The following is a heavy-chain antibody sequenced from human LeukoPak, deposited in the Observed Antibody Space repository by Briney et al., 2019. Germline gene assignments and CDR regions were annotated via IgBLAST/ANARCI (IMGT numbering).Heavy chain of an antibody. D-gene: IGHD3-3*01. CDR2: ISYDGSNK. CDR1: GFIFSSYG. V-gene: IGHV3-30*18. J-gene: IGHJ6*03. Sequence: GGSLRLSCAASGFIFSSYGIHWVRRAPGKGLEWVAVISYDGSNKYYADSVKGRFTISRDNSKNTLYLQMNSLRAEDTAVYYCAKGPSENYDFWSGYYYYMDVWGKGTTVTVSS. CDR3: AKGPSENYDFWSGYYYYMDV.